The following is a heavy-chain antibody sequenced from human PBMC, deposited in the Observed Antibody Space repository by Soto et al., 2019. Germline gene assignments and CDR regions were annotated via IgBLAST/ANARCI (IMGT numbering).Heavy chain of an antibody. J-gene: IGHJ5*02. D-gene: IGHD6-6*01. CDR2: IIPIFGTA. CDR1: GGTFSSYA. Sequence: SVKVSFNASGGTFSSYAISWVRQTPGQGLEWMGGIIPIFGTANYAQKFQGRVTITADESTSTAYMELSSLRSDDTAVYYCARVPGYSSSSGEWFDPWGQGTLVTVSS. CDR3: ARVPGYSSSSGEWFDP. V-gene: IGHV1-69*01.